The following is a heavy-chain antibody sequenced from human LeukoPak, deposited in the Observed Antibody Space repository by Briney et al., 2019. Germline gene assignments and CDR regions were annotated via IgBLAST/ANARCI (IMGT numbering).Heavy chain of an antibody. Sequence: HPSETLSLTCTVSGGSISSYYWSWIRQPPGKGLEWIGYIYYSGSTNYNPSLKSRVTISVDTSKNQFSLKLSSVTAADTAVYYCARRKSSRPWGYYYYMDVWGKGTTVTISS. CDR2: IYYSGST. J-gene: IGHJ6*03. CDR3: ARRKSSRPWGYYYYMDV. D-gene: IGHD2-2*01. V-gene: IGHV4-59*12. CDR1: GGSISSYY.